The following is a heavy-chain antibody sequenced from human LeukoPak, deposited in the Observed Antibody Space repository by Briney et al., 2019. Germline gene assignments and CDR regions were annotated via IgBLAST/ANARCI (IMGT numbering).Heavy chain of an antibody. J-gene: IGHJ5*02. D-gene: IGHD2-8*01. Sequence: SETLSLTCTVSGGSISSSSYYWGWIRQPPGKGLEWIGSIYYSGSTYYNPSLKSRVTISVDTSKNQFSLKLSSVTAADTAVYYCARVGMVYATIVRYWFDPWGQGTLVTVSS. CDR1: GGSISSSSYY. V-gene: IGHV4-39*07. CDR3: ARVGMVYATIVRYWFDP. CDR2: IYYSGST.